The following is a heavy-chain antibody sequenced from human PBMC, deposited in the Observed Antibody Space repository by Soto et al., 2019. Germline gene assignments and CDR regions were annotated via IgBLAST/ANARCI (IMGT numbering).Heavy chain of an antibody. CDR2: INGGNGNT. D-gene: IGHD6-13*01. J-gene: IGHJ4*02. CDR3: ARDYSSYSSSWYIAYFSF. CDR1: GNTFPNYA. V-gene: IGHV1-3*01. Sequence: ASVKVSCKSSGNTFPNYALHWLRQAPGQRPEWMGWINGGNGNTKYSENFQDRVTFTGDTSAGTAYMALSSVTSEDTAVYYCARDYSSYSSSWYIAYFSFWGQGTLVNVSS.